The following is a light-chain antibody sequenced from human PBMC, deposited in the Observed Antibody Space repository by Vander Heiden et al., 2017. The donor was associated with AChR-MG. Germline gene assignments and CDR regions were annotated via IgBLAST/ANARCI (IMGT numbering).Light chain of an antibody. V-gene: IGKV3-20*01. CDR1: PGVSSSY. J-gene: IGKJ2*02. Sequence: ERVLTQSPGTLSLSPGERATISCSARPGVSSSYLAWYQQKPGQAPRLLIYGASIRATGIPDRFSGSGSGTDFTLTISRLEPEDFAVYYCQQDGSSTGTFGQGTKLEIK. CDR3: QQDGSSTGT. CDR2: GAS.